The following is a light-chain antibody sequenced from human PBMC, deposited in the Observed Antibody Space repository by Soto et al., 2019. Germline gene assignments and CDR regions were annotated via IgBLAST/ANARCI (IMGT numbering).Light chain of an antibody. CDR1: QGSSSY. J-gene: IGKJ4*02. V-gene: IGKV1-9*01. CDR2: DXS. Sequence: EIDLSQSPSFISASAGERVTITCRASQGSSSYFSWYQQKPGRPPKXLXYDXSTLQRGGPSRCSGSGSGTEFTLPSSRMQPEDSASYCCQQLKIDPRTFGGGTKVDIK. CDR3: QQLKIDPRT.